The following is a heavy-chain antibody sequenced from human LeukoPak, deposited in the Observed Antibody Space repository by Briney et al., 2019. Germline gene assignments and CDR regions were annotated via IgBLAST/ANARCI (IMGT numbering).Heavy chain of an antibody. Sequence: SETLSLTCTVSGVAISSDNYYWGWIRQPPGKGLEWIGDVYSHGNTFYNPSLKGRVTTSVDASKNQVSLRLSSMSAADTAVYYCARRKYGVGYDPWGQGTLVTVSS. CDR3: ARRKYGVGYDP. J-gene: IGHJ5*02. D-gene: IGHD2-8*01. CDR1: GVAISSDNYY. V-gene: IGHV4-39*01. CDR2: VYSHGNT.